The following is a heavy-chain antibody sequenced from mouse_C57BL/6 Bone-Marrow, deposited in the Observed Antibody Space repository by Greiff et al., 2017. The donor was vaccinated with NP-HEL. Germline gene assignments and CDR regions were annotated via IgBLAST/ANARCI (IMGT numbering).Heavy chain of an antibody. V-gene: IGHV2-2*01. Sequence: VMLVESGPGLVQPSQSLSITCTVSGFSLTSYGVHWVRQSPGKGLEWLGVIWSGGSTDYNAAFISRLSISKDNSKSQVFFKMNSLQADDTAIYYCANGDSNYGYAMDYWGQGTSVTVSS. CDR3: ANGDSNYGYAMDY. CDR2: IWSGGST. J-gene: IGHJ4*01. CDR1: GFSLTSYG. D-gene: IGHD2-5*01.